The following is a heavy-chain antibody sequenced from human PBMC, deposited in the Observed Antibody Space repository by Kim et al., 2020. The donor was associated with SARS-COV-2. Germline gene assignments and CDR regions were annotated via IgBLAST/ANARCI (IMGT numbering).Heavy chain of an antibody. CDR1: GFTFSSYA. CDR3: ARALSQRYYYGMDV. J-gene: IGHJ6*02. Sequence: GGSLRLSCAASGFTFSSYAMHWVRQAPGKGLEWVAVISYDGSNKYYADSVKGRFTISRDNSKNTLYLQMNSLRAEDTAVYYCARALSQRYYYGMDVWGQGTTVTVSS. V-gene: IGHV3-30*04. CDR2: ISYDGSNK.